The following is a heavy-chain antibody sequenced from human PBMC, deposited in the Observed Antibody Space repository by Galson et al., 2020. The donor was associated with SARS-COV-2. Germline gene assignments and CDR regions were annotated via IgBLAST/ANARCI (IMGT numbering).Heavy chain of an antibody. CDR3: VRFYSDSVGWYPESFDS. J-gene: IGHJ4*02. D-gene: IGHD4-17*01. CDR2: IGSSVDKI. Sequence: GESLKISCAASGFTFSDYYMSWIRQAPGKGLEWVAFIGSSVDKIYYTDSVKGRFTISRDNANNSLYLQMNSLRAEDTAVYYCVRFYSDSVGWYPESFDSWGQGTLVTVSS. CDR1: GFTFSDYY. V-gene: IGHV3-11*01.